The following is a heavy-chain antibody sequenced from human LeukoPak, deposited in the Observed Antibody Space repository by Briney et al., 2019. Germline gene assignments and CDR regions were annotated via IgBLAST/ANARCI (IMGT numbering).Heavy chain of an antibody. Sequence: ASVKVSCKASGYTFTSYDINWVRQATGQGLEWMGWMNPNSGNTGYAQKFQGRVTITRNTSISTAYMELSSLRSEDTAVCYCARSAFINSRQQLVVAYWGQGTLVTVSS. CDR2: MNPNSGNT. J-gene: IGHJ4*02. V-gene: IGHV1-8*03. D-gene: IGHD6-13*01. CDR1: GYTFTSYD. CDR3: ARSAFINSRQQLVVAY.